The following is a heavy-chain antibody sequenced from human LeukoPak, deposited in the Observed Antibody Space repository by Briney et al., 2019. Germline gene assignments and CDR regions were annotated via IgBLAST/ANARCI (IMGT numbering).Heavy chain of an antibody. J-gene: IGHJ4*02. Sequence: SETLSLTCAVYGGSFSGYYWSWIRQPPGKGLEWIGEINHSGSTNYNPSLKSRVTISVDTSKNQFSLKLSSVTAADTAVYYCARVSYQLPMYYFDYWGQGTLVTVSS. CDR3: ARVSYQLPMYYFDY. D-gene: IGHD2-2*01. V-gene: IGHV4-34*01. CDR2: INHSGST. CDR1: GGSFSGYY.